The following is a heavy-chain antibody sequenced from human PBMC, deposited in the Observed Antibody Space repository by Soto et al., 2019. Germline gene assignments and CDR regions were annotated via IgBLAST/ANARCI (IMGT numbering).Heavy chain of an antibody. Sequence: SETLSLTCAVYGGSFSGYYWSWIRQPPGKGLEWIGEINHSGSTNYNPSLKSRVTISVDTSKNQFSLKLSSVTAADTAVYYCARGMGGYSYGYHYYMDVWGKGTTVTGSS. D-gene: IGHD5-18*01. V-gene: IGHV4-34*01. J-gene: IGHJ6*03. CDR3: ARGMGGYSYGYHYYMDV. CDR1: GGSFSGYY. CDR2: INHSGST.